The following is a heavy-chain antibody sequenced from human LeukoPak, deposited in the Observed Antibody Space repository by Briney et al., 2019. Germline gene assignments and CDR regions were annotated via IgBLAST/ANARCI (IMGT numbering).Heavy chain of an antibody. D-gene: IGHD3-3*01. J-gene: IGHJ5*02. CDR1: GYTFTSYA. Sequence: SVKVSCKASGYTFTSYAISWVRQAPGQGLEWMGGIIPIFGTANYAQKFQGRVTITTDESTSTAYMELSSLRSEDTAVYYCARDATHVLRGGWFDPWGQGTLVTVSS. V-gene: IGHV1-69*05. CDR3: ARDATHVLRGGWFDP. CDR2: IIPIFGTA.